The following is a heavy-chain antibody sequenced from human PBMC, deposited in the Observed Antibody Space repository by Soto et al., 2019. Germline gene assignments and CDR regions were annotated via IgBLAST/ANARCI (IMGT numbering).Heavy chain of an antibody. CDR3: ARGPSADKVDY. V-gene: IGHV4-30-4*01. J-gene: IGHJ4*02. CDR2: IYNSGST. CDR1: GASVRSDYYY. D-gene: IGHD3-3*01. Sequence: QVQLQEPGPGLVEPSQTLSLTCTVSGASVRSDYYYWSWIRQPPGRGLEWIGHIYNSGSTYSNPSLKSRVTVSLDTSKHQFSLKLSSVTAADTAVYYCARGPSADKVDYWGQGTLVTVSS.